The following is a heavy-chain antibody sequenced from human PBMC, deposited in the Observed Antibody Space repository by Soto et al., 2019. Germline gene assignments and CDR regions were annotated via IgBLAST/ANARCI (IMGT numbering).Heavy chain of an antibody. Sequence: QVQLVESGGGLVKPGGSLRLSCAASGFSFSDYYMSWIRQAPGKGLEWLSYISSRTTYTKYADSVKGRFTISRDNAKKSLYLQMDSLRAEDTGVHYCAREGGAAGADYWGQGTLVTVSS. J-gene: IGHJ4*02. CDR3: AREGGAAGADY. D-gene: IGHD6-13*01. CDR2: ISSRTTYT. V-gene: IGHV3-11*05. CDR1: GFSFSDYY.